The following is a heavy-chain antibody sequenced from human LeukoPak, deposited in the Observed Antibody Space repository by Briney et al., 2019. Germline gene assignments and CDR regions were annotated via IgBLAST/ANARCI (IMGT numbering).Heavy chain of an antibody. CDR1: GFTFSSYA. CDR2: ISYDGSNK. V-gene: IGHV3-30*04. D-gene: IGHD6-19*01. CDR3: ARDQSFVYSSGCLDY. J-gene: IGHJ4*02. Sequence: GGSLRLSCAAPGFTFSSYAMHWVRQAPGKGLERVAVISYDGSNKYYADSVKGRFTISRDNSKNTLYLQMNSLRAEDTAVYYCARDQSFVYSSGCLDYWGQGTLVTVSS.